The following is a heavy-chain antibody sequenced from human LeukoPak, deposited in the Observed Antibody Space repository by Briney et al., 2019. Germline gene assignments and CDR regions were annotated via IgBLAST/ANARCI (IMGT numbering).Heavy chain of an antibody. J-gene: IGHJ4*02. CDR1: GGTFSSYA. D-gene: IGHD6-13*01. Sequence: SVKVSCKASGGTFSSYAISWVRQAPGQGLEWMGRIIPILGIANYAQKFQGRVTITADKSTSTAYMELSSLRSEDTAVYYCASEVAAAGTVSYRDYWGQGTLVTVSS. V-gene: IGHV1-69*04. CDR2: IIPILGIA. CDR3: ASEVAAAGTVSYRDY.